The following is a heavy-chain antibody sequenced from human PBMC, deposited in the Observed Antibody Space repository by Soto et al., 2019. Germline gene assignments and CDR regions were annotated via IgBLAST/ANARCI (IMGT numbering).Heavy chain of an antibody. CDR2: INHSGST. Sequence: PSETLSLTCAVYGGSFSGYYWSWIRQPPGKGLEWIGEINHSGSTNYNPSLKSRVTISVDTSKNQFSLKLSSVTAADTAVYYCARGLGTTPLWFGESYYYYGMDVWGQGTTVTVSS. CDR1: GGSFSGYY. V-gene: IGHV4-34*01. CDR3: ARGLGTTPLWFGESYYYYGMDV. D-gene: IGHD3-10*01. J-gene: IGHJ6*02.